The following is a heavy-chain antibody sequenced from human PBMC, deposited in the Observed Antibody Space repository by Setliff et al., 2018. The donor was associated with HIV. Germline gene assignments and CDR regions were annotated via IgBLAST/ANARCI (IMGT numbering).Heavy chain of an antibody. CDR3: ARDRYGASFDS. D-gene: IGHD3-16*02. J-gene: IGHJ4*02. CDR2: INMYTANP. V-gene: IGHV7-4-1*02. CDR1: GYTFTTYA. Sequence: ASVKVSCKASGYTFTTYAINWVRQAPGQGLEWMGWINMYTANPSYAQGFTGRFVFSLDTSVSTAYLQISSLEAEDTALYYCARDRYGASFDSWGQGTLDTVSS.